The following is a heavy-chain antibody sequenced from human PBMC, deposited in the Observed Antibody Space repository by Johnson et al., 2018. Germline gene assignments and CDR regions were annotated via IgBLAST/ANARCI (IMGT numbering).Heavy chain of an antibody. V-gene: IGHV3-23*04. CDR2: ISGSGTET. Sequence: VQLVESGGGLVQPGGSLRLSCTASRFTFSNYAMSWVRQAPGKGLEWVSAISGSGTETFYADSVRGRFTITRDNSRNTLCLQMSSLRAEDTAMYYCASLGTGYYFSHFDSWGQGTLVTVSS. CDR1: RFTFSNYA. CDR3: ASLGTGYYFSHFDS. D-gene: IGHD3/OR15-3a*01. J-gene: IGHJ4*02.